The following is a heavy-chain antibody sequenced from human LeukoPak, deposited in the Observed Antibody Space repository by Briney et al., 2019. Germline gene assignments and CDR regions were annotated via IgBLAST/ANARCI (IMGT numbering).Heavy chain of an antibody. Sequence: ASVKVSCKASGYTFRGNYIHWLRQAPGQGLEWMGWIDANNGDTKSAQKFQGRVTMSGDTSISTAYMDLSSLSPDDAAVYYCARDPSSVTLYFFDYRGKGTLVTVSS. J-gene: IGHJ4*02. CDR1: GYTFRGNY. CDR3: ARDPSSVTLYFFDY. D-gene: IGHD4-11*01. CDR2: IDANNGDT. V-gene: IGHV1-2*02.